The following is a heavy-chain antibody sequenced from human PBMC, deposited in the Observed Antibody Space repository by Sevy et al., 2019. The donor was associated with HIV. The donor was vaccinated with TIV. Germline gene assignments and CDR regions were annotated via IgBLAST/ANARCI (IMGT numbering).Heavy chain of an antibody. V-gene: IGHV3-30*09. D-gene: IGHD2-21*02. J-gene: IGHJ4*02. CDR1: GFTFSSYA. Sequence: GGSLRLSCAASGFTFSSYALLWVRQAPGKGLEWVSLISYDGRNKYYSDSVKGRFAISRDESKTTLFVQMESLRTEDTDIYYCARVGVSYCTDDCYHRFDYWGRGTLVTVSS. CDR3: ARVGVSYCTDDCYHRFDY. CDR2: ISYDGRNK.